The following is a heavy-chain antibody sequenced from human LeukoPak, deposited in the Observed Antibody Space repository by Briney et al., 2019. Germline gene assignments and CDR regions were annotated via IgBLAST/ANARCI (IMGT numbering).Heavy chain of an antibody. J-gene: IGHJ4*02. V-gene: IGHV3-11*04. D-gene: IGHD3-22*01. Sequence: GGSLRLSCAASGFTFSDNYMSWIRQAPGKGLEWVSYISSSGSIYYADSVKGRFTISRDNAKNSLYLQMNSLRAEDTAVYYCARVKYDSSGYYGILDYWGQGTLVTVSS. CDR1: GFTFSDNY. CDR3: ARVKYDSSGYYGILDY. CDR2: ISSSGSI.